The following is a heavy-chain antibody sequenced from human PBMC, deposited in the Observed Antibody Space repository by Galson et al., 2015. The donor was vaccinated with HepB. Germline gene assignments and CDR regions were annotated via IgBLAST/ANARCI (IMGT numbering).Heavy chain of an antibody. Sequence: SLRLSCAASGFTFSSYAMSWVRQAPGKGLEWVSAISGSGGGTYYADSVKGRFTISRDNSKNTLSLQMNSLRAEDTAVYYCARGRYSNYDPPLYYYYGMDVWGQGTTVTVSS. J-gene: IGHJ6*02. CDR3: ARGRYSNYDPPLYYYYGMDV. V-gene: IGHV3-23*01. CDR2: ISGSGGGT. CDR1: GFTFSSYA. D-gene: IGHD4-11*01.